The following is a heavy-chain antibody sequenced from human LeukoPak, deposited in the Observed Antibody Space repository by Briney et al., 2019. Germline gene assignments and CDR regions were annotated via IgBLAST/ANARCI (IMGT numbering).Heavy chain of an antibody. D-gene: IGHD5-18*01. CDR3: TKDSVAMVTTSDY. V-gene: IGHV3-9*01. CDR2: ISWNSGII. Sequence: SLRLSCAVSGFTFDDYAMHWVRQVPGKGLEWVSGISWNSGIIGYADSVKGRFTTSRDNAKNSLYLQMNSLRPEDTALYYCTKDSVAMVTTSDYWGQGTLVTVSS. J-gene: IGHJ4*02. CDR1: GFTFDDYA.